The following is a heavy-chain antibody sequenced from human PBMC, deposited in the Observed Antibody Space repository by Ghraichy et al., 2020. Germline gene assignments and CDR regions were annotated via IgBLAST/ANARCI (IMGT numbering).Heavy chain of an antibody. J-gene: IGHJ3*02. CDR2: IYYSGST. CDR1: GGSISSYY. CDR3: ARVWRSDAFDI. Sequence: SETLSLTCTVSGGSISSYYWSWIRQPPGKGLEWIGYIYYSGSTNYNPSLKSRVTISVDTSKNQFSLKLSSVTAADTAVYYCARVWRSDAFDIWGQGTMVTVSS. V-gene: IGHV4-59*01. D-gene: IGHD3-16*01.